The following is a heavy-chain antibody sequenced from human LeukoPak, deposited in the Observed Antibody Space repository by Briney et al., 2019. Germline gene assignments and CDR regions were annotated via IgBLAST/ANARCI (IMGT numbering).Heavy chain of an antibody. CDR3: AKEYCSSASCYGGYYYYGMDV. Sequence: PGGSLRLSCAASGFTVDSNEMTWVRQAPGKGLEWVSSISGGSTSYADSVKGRFTISRDNSKNTPYLQMNSLRAEDTAVYYCAKEYCSSASCYGGYYYYGMDVWGQGTTVTVSS. CDR1: GFTVDSNE. D-gene: IGHD2-2*01. J-gene: IGHJ6*02. V-gene: IGHV3-38-3*01. CDR2: ISGGST.